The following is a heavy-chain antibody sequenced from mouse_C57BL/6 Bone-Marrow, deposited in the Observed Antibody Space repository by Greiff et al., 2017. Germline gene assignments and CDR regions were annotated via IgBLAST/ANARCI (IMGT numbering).Heavy chain of an antibody. CDR1: GYTFTSYW. J-gene: IGHJ3*01. CDR3: ARDYGSSSWFAY. D-gene: IGHD1-1*01. V-gene: IGHV1-64*01. Sequence: VQLVESGAELVKPGASVKLSCKASGYTFTSYWMHWVKQRPGQGLEWIGMIHPNSGSTNYNEKFKSKATLTVDKSSSTAYMQLSSLTSEDSAVYYCARDYGSSSWFAYWGQGTLVTVSA. CDR2: IHPNSGST.